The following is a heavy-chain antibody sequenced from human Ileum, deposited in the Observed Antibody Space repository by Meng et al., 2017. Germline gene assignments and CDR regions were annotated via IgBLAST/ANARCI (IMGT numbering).Heavy chain of an antibody. CDR3: ARHGGYYQDF. J-gene: IGHJ4*02. D-gene: IGHD4/OR15-4a*01. V-gene: IGHV4-4*03. CDR2: IDQSGNS. Sequence: QLNWRYWCPALVNSPDTLSPISSISASSFGANRYWSSVRQPPGKGLAWIGQIDQSGNSYYSPSLKSRVTMSIDKSKNQFSLRLTSVTAADTAVYYCARHGGYYQDFWGQGTLVTVSS. CDR1: ASSFGANRY.